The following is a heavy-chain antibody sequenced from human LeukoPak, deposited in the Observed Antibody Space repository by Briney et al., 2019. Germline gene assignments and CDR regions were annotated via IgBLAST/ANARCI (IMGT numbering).Heavy chain of an antibody. J-gene: IGHJ1*01. Sequence: PSETLSLTCTVSGGSISSGDYYWSWIRQPPGKGLEWIGYIYYSGSTYYNPSLKSRVTISVDTSKNQFSLKLSSVTAADTAVYYRARAGAAAGEYFQHWGQGTLVTVSS. CDR3: ARAGAAAGEYFQH. D-gene: IGHD6-13*01. CDR2: IYYSGST. V-gene: IGHV4-30-4*01. CDR1: GGSISSGDYY.